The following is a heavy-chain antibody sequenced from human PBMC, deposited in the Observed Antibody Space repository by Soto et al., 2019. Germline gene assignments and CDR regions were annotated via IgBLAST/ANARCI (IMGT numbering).Heavy chain of an antibody. CDR2: ISGYNGDT. D-gene: IGHD2-8*01. CDR3: AKNGQPPYYYYVLDV. CDR1: GYTFTRYG. V-gene: IGHV1-18*01. J-gene: IGHJ6*02. Sequence: QGHLVQSEAEVKKSGASVKVSCKASGYTFTRYGISWVRQAPGQGLEWMGWISGYNGDTNYAQKSQGRFSMTIDTSTTTAYMELRSLTSDDTAVYYCAKNGQPPYYYYVLDVWGPGTKVTV.